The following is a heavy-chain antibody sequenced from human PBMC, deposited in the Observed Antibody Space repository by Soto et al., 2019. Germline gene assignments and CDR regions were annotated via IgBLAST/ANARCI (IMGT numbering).Heavy chain of an antibody. CDR3: SRVDPGETSPFDH. D-gene: IGHD3-10*01. V-gene: IGHV1-46*03. Sequence: KGPWASVKVSCKASGYIFTSYYIHWVRQAPGQGLEWMGWINPFDGSRMFAQSFQGRVTMTRDTSTSTVYMEVSSLRSEDTAVYYCSRVDPGETSPFDHWGQGTLVTVSS. CDR2: INPFDGSR. CDR1: GYIFTSYY. J-gene: IGHJ4*02.